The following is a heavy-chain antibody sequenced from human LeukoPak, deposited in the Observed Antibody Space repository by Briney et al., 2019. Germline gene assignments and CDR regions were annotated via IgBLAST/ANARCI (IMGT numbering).Heavy chain of an antibody. Sequence: SVTVSCKASGGTFSSYAISWVRQAPGQGLEWMGGIIPIFGTANYAQKFQGRVTITTDESTSTAYMELSSLRSEDTAVYYCARDRGYYDSSGYYYWFDPWGQGTLVTVSS. CDR2: IIPIFGTA. CDR1: GGTFSSYA. J-gene: IGHJ5*02. CDR3: ARDRGYYDSSGYYYWFDP. V-gene: IGHV1-69*05. D-gene: IGHD3-22*01.